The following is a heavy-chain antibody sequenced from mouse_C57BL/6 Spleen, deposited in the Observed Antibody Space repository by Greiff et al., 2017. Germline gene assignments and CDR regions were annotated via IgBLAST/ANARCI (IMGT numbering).Heavy chain of an antibody. J-gene: IGHJ3*01. V-gene: IGHV1-52*01. Sequence: QVQLQQPGAELVRPGSSVKLSCKASGYTFTSYWMHWVKQRPIQGLEWIGNIDPSDSETHYNQKFKDKATLTVDKSSSTAYMQLSSLTSEDSAVYYCAVGIYYDSYEGFAYWGQGTLVTVSA. CDR1: GYTFTSYW. CDR2: IDPSDSET. CDR3: AVGIYYDSYEGFAY. D-gene: IGHD2-4*01.